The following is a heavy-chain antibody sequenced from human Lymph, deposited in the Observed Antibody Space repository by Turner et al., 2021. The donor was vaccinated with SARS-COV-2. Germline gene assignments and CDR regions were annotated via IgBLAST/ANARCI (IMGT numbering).Heavy chain of an antibody. CDR2: ISYDGSNK. D-gene: IGHD2-15*01. Sequence: QVQLVESGGGVVQPGRSLRLSCAASGFTFRSYGMHWVHQAPGKGLEWVAVISYDGSNKYYADSVKGRFTISRDNSKNTLFLQMNSLRAEDTAVYYCAKMGGVYCSGGNCYSGRLDYWGQGTLVTVSS. V-gene: IGHV3-30*18. CDR1: GFTFRSYG. J-gene: IGHJ4*02. CDR3: AKMGGVYCSGGNCYSGRLDY.